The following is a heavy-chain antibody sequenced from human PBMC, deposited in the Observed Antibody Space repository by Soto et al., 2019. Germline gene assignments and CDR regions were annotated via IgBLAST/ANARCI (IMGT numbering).Heavy chain of an antibody. CDR3: AKDLKRWELPTTRAWFDP. V-gene: IGHV3-30*18. D-gene: IGHD1-26*01. J-gene: IGHJ5*02. CDR2: ISYDGSNK. CDR1: GFTFSSYG. Sequence: QVQLVESGGGVVQPGRSLRLSCAASGFTFSSYGMHWVRQAPGKGLEWVAVISYDGSNKYYADSVKGRFTISRDNSKNTLYLQMNSLRAEDTAVYYCAKDLKRWELPTTRAWFDPWGQGTLVTVSS.